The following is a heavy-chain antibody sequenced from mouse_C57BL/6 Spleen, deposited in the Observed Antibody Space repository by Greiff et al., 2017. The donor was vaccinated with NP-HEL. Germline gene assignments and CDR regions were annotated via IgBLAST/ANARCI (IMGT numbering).Heavy chain of an antibody. Sequence: EVHLVESGPELVKPGASVKISCKASGFSFTDYNMNWVKQSNGKSLEWIGVINPNYGTTSYNQKFKGKATLTVDQSSSTAYMQLNSLTSEDSAVYYCARGTTVVATDYWGQGTTLTVSS. J-gene: IGHJ2*01. CDR2: INPNYGTT. D-gene: IGHD1-1*01. CDR1: GFSFTDYN. V-gene: IGHV1-39*01. CDR3: ARGTTVVATDY.